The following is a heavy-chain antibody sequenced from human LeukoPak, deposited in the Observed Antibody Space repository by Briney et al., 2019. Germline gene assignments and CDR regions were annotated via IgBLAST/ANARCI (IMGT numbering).Heavy chain of an antibody. D-gene: IGHD3-22*01. V-gene: IGHV7-4-1*02. CDR1: GYTLSIYP. CDR3: VRGIDTTGYFNY. CDR2: INTNTGSP. J-gene: IGHJ4*02. Sequence: ASVKVSCKASGYTLSIYPLNWVRQAPGQGLEWMGWINTNTGSPTYAQGLTGRFVFSLDTSVSTAFLQISSLKAEDTALYYCVRGIDTTGYFNYWGQGTLVTVSS.